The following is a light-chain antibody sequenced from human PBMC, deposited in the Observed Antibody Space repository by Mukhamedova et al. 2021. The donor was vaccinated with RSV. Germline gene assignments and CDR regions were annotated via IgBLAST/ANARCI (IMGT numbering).Light chain of an antibody. Sequence: IHGKAPKFLIYAASTLQSGVPSRFSGSESGTDFTLTISCLQSEDFATYYCQQYYTYPSTFGPGTKVDIK. CDR3: QQYYTYPST. V-gene: IGKV1-8*01. J-gene: IGKJ3*01. CDR2: AAS.